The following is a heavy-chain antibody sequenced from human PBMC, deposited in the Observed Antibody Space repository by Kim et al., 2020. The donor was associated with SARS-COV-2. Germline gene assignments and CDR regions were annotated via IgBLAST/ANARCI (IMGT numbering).Heavy chain of an antibody. D-gene: IGHD3-10*01. CDR2: IYYSGST. V-gene: IGHV4-39*01. J-gene: IGHJ4*02. CDR3: ARLPLWFGGKGVDY. CDR1: GGSISSSSYY. Sequence: SETLSLTCTVSGGSISSSSYYWGWIRQPPGKGLEWIGSIYYSGSTYYNPSLKSRVTISVDTSKNQFSLKLSSVTAADTAVYYCARLPLWFGGKGVDYWGQGTLVTVSS.